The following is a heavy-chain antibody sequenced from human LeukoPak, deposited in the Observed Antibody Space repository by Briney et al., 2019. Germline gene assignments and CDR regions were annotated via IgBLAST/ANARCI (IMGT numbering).Heavy chain of an antibody. CDR1: GFTFSNAW. CDR3: TTVSLIYSGYDWYIDY. J-gene: IGHJ4*02. D-gene: IGHD5-12*01. CDR2: IKSKTDGGTT. V-gene: IGHV3-15*01. Sequence: GGSLSLSRAASGFTFSNAWMSWVRQAPAKGREGVGRIKSKTDGGTTDYAAPVKGRFTISRHDSKNTLYLQMNSLKTEDTAVYYCTTVSLIYSGYDWYIDYWGQGTLVTVSS.